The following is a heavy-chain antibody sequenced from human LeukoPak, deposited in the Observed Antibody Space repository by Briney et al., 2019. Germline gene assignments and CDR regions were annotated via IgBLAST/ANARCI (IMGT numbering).Heavy chain of an antibody. CDR1: GFAFRDYW. D-gene: IGHD7-27*01. CDR2: INLGGSVI. CDR3: DAWGLHNY. J-gene: IGHJ4*02. Sequence: PGGSLRLSCAASGFAFRDYWMNWVRQAPGKGLEWVANINLGGSVILYVDSVKGRFTASRDNAENSVSLQMNSLRAEDTAVYYCDAWGLHNYWGQGTLVTVSS. V-gene: IGHV3-7*01.